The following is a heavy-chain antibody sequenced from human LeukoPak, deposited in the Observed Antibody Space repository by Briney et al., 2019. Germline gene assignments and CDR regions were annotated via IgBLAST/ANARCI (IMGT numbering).Heavy chain of an antibody. D-gene: IGHD1-26*01. V-gene: IGHV3-23*01. Sequence: GRSLRLSCAASGFTFSSYAMSWVRQAPGKGLEWVSAISGSGGSTYYADSVKGRFTISRDNSKNTLYLQMNSLRAEDTAVYYCAKGWELLPQNDAFDIWGQGTMVTVSS. CDR2: ISGSGGST. J-gene: IGHJ3*02. CDR3: AKGWELLPQNDAFDI. CDR1: GFTFSSYA.